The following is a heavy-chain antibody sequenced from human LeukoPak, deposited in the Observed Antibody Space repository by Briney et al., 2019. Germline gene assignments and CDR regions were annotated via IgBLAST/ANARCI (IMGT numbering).Heavy chain of an antibody. Sequence: PGGSVRLSCVASGFVFNSYEMSWVRQAPGKGLEWLSYITGRGNTIYYADSVRGRFTISRDNAKLSLYLQMNTLRAEDTAIYHCARSLGPTKPFDFWGKGTPVTVSS. CDR1: GFVFNSYE. CDR3: ARSLGPTKPFDF. V-gene: IGHV3-48*03. CDR2: ITGRGNTI. J-gene: IGHJ4*02. D-gene: IGHD5-24*01.